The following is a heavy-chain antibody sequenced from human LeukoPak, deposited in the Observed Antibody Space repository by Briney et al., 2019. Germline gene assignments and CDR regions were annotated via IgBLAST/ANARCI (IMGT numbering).Heavy chain of an antibody. CDR1: GGSISNYY. D-gene: IGHD3-10*01. CDR3: AREGTRADAFDI. V-gene: IGHV4-59*01. Sequence: SETLSLTCTVSGGSISNYYWSWIRQPPGKGLEWIGYIHYSGSTNYNPSLKSRVTMSVDTSKNQFSLKLSSVTAADTAVYYCAREGTRADAFDIWGQGTMVTVSS. CDR2: IHYSGST. J-gene: IGHJ3*02.